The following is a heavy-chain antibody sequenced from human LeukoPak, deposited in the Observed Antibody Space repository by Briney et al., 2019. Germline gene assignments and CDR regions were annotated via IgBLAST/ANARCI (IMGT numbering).Heavy chain of an antibody. CDR2: IYYSGST. V-gene: IGHV4-59*12. CDR1: GGSISSYY. Sequence: PSETLSLTCTVSGGSISSYYWSWIRQPPGKGLDWIGYIYYSGSTNYNPSLKSRVTISVDTSKNQFSLKLSSVTAADTAVYYCARVISLRFLEWLSRAPGEYYFDYWGQGTLVTVSS. J-gene: IGHJ4*02. D-gene: IGHD3-3*01. CDR3: ARVISLRFLEWLSRAPGEYYFDY.